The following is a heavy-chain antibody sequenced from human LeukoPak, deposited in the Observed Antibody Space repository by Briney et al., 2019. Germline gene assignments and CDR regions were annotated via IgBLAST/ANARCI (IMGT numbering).Heavy chain of an antibody. J-gene: IGHJ4*02. CDR2: ISSGTSYI. V-gene: IGHV3-21*01. CDR1: GFTFSSYN. CDR3: ARARYSGSFDD. D-gene: IGHD1-26*01. Sequence: GGSLRLSCAASGFTFSSYNMNWVRQAPGKGLEWVSSISSGTSYIYYADSVKGRFTISRDNAKNSLYLQMNSLRAEDTAVFYYARARYSGSFDDWGQGTLVTVSS.